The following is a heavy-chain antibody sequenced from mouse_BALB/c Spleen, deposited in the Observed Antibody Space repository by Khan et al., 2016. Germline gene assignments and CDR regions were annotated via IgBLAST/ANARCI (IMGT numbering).Heavy chain of an antibody. D-gene: IGHD2-4*01. CDR2: IHPFDCYT. J-gene: IGHJ3*01. CDR3: TRGESSMIRGFAY. Sequence: QVQLQQPGAELVRPGPSVKLSCKASGYTFTSYWINWMKQRPGQGLEGIGNIHPFDCYTNYNQKFKDKAPLTVDKSSSTAYMQLSSPTSEDSAIYYCTRGESSMIRGFAYWGQGTLVTVSA. CDR1: GYTFTSYW. V-gene: IGHV1-69*02.